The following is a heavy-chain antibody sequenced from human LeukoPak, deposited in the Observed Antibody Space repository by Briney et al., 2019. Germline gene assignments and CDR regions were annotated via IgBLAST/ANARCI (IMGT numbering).Heavy chain of an antibody. CDR1: GHTFTGYY. CDR2: INPNSGGT. D-gene: IGHD3-16*01. Sequence: ASVKVSCKASGHTFTGYYMHWVRQAPGQGLEWMGWINPNSGGTNYAQKFQGRVTMTRDTSISTAYMELSRLRSDDTAVYYCAREGARSPSPHPWGQGTLVTVSS. V-gene: IGHV1-2*02. J-gene: IGHJ5*02. CDR3: AREGARSPSPHP.